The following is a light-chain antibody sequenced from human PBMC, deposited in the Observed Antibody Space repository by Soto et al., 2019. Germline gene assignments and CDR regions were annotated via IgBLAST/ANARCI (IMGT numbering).Light chain of an antibody. V-gene: IGKV1-5*03. Sequence: DIQMTQSPSTLSASVGDRVTITCRASQSISSWLAWYQQKPGKAPKLLIYKASSLESGVPSRFRGSGSGTEFTLTISSLQPDDFATYYCQQYNGTFGPGTKVEIK. CDR3: QQYNGT. CDR1: QSISSW. CDR2: KAS. J-gene: IGKJ1*01.